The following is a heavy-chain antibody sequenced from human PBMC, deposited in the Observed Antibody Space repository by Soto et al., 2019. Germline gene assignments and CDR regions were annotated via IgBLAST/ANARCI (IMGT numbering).Heavy chain of an antibody. J-gene: IGHJ4*02. CDR1: GFTFSSYG. Sequence: GGSLRLSCAASGFTFSSYGMHWVRQAPGKGLEWVAVISYDGSNKYYADSVKGRFTISRDNSKNTLYLQMNSLRAEDTAVYYCAKDMDTARFDYWGQGTLVTVSS. CDR2: ISYDGSNK. V-gene: IGHV3-30*18. D-gene: IGHD5-18*01. CDR3: AKDMDTARFDY.